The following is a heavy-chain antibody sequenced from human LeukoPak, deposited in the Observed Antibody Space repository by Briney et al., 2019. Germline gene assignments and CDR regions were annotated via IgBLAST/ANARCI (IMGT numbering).Heavy chain of an antibody. CDR2: IRYDGSDK. V-gene: IGHV3-30*02. J-gene: IGHJ4*02. Sequence: PGGSLRLSCAASGFTFSSNGMHWVRQAPGKGLECVAFIRYDGSDKYYTDSVKGRFIISRDNSKNTLYLQMNSLRVEDTAVYYCAKDRTIFGVVMFFDYWGQGTLVTVSS. CDR1: GFTFSSNG. D-gene: IGHD3-3*01. CDR3: AKDRTIFGVVMFFDY.